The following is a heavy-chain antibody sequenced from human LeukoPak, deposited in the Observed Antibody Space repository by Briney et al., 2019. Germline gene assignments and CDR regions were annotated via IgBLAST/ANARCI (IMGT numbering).Heavy chain of an antibody. CDR1: GVTFDDYA. D-gene: IGHD3-3*01. Sequence: GGTLRLSCAASGVTFDDYAMPSVREAPGKGGEGVSLMSGDGGSTYYAASVKGRFTISRDNSKTSLYLQMNSLRPEDTALYYCAKEPYDFWSGPHLYYFDYWGQGTLVTVSS. CDR3: AKEPYDFWSGPHLYYFDY. CDR2: MSGDGGST. J-gene: IGHJ4*02. V-gene: IGHV3-43*02.